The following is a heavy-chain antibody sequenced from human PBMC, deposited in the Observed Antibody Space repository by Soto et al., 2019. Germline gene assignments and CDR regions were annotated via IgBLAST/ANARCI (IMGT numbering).Heavy chain of an antibody. D-gene: IGHD6-13*01. CDR3: AKVGKAAAGTMDAFDI. J-gene: IGHJ3*02. CDR2: ISWNSGSI. Sequence: EVQLVESGGGLVQPGGSLRLSCAASGFTFDDYAMHWVRQAPGKGLEWVSGISWNSGSIGYADSVKGRFTISRDNAKNSLYLQMNSLRAEDTALYYCAKVGKAAAGTMDAFDIWGQGTMVTVSS. CDR1: GFTFDDYA. V-gene: IGHV3-9*01.